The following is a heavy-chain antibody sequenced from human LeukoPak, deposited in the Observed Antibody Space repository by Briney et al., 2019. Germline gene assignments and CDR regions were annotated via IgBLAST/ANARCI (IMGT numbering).Heavy chain of an antibody. CDR2: INPNSGGT. V-gene: IGHV1-2*02. CDR3: ARPQDYGGAFDI. D-gene: IGHD4-17*01. CDR1: GYTFTGYY. Sequence: ASVKVSCKASGYTFTGYYMHWVRQAPGQGLEWMGWINPNSGGTNYAQKFQGRVTMTRDTSISTAYMELSRLRSDDTAVYYCARPQDYGGAFDIWGQGTMVTVSS. J-gene: IGHJ3*02.